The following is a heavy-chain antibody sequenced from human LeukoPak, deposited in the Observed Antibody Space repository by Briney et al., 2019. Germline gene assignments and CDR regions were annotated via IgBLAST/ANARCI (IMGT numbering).Heavy chain of an antibody. J-gene: IGHJ4*02. CDR3: ARDNPIAAAVDY. CDR1: GGSISSGSYY. CDR2: IYTSGST. V-gene: IGHV4-61*02. D-gene: IGHD6-13*01. Sequence: PSQTLSLTCTVSGGSISSGSYYWSWIRQPAGKGLEWIGRIYTSGSTNYNPSLKSRVTISVDMSKNQFSLKLSSVTAADTAVYYCARDNPIAAAVDYWGQGTLVTVSS.